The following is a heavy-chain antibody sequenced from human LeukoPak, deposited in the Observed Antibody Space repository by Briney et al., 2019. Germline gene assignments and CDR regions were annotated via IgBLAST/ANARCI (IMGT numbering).Heavy chain of an antibody. D-gene: IGHD3-9*01. V-gene: IGHV4-59*01. CDR1: GXSISSYY. CDR3: ARHDILTGYSLDY. J-gene: IGHJ4*02. CDR2: IYYSGST. Sequence: TSETLSLTCTVSGXSISSYYWSWIRQPPGKGLEWIGYIYYSGSTNYNPSLKSRVTISVDTSKNQFSLKLSSVTAADTAVYYCARHDILTGYSLDYWGQGTLVTVSS.